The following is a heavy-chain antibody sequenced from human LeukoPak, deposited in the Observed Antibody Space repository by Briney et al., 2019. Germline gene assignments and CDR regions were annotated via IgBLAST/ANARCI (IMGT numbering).Heavy chain of an antibody. J-gene: IGHJ2*01. D-gene: IGHD5/OR15-5a*01. CDR3: ARARVYTWYFDL. Sequence: PGRSLRLSCAASGFTFSSYAMHWVRQAPGKGLEWVAVISYDGSNKYYADSVKGRFTISRDNSKNTLYLQMSSLRAEDTAVYYCARARVYTWYFDLWGRGTLVTVSS. V-gene: IGHV3-30*04. CDR1: GFTFSSYA. CDR2: ISYDGSNK.